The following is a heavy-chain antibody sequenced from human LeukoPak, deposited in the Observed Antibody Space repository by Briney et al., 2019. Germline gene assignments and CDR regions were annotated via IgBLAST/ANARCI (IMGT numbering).Heavy chain of an antibody. Sequence: SLTLSCAVSGFSFDDYAMRCVRHAPGEGLEWVSGIIWSGGSIGYTASVKGRFTISRDTAKNSLYLQMTCLRAADMAFYYCAKEVRDENAFDIWGQGRMVTVSS. CDR2: IIWSGGSI. CDR1: GFSFDDYA. D-gene: IGHD3-10*01. J-gene: IGHJ3*02. V-gene: IGHV3-9*03. CDR3: AKEVRDENAFDI.